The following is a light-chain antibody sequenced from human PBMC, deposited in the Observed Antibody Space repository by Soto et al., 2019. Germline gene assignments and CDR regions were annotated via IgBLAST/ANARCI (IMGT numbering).Light chain of an antibody. V-gene: IGLV2-11*01. J-gene: IGLJ3*02. CDR3: CSYAGSYSWV. CDR1: SSNVGGYSY. Sequence: QSALTQPRSVSGSPGQSVTISCTGTSSNVGGYSYVPWYQQHPGIAPQLIIYDVTKRPSGVPDRFSGSKSGNTASLTISGLQAEDESDYYCCSYAGSYSWVFGGGTKLTVL. CDR2: DVT.